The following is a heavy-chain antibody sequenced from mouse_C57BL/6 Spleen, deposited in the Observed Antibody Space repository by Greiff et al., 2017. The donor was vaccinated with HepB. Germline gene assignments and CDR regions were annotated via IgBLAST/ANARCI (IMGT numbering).Heavy chain of an antibody. D-gene: IGHD3-3*01. V-gene: IGHV1-61*01. CDR2: IYPSDSET. CDR3: ARMGDGGY. J-gene: IGHJ2*01. CDR1: GYTFTSYW. Sequence: QVQLKQPGAELVRPGSSVKLSCKASGYTFTSYWMDWVKQRPGQGLEWIGNIYPSDSETHYNQKFKDKATLTVDKSSSTAYMQLSSLTSEDSAVYYCARMGDGGYWGQGTTLTVSS.